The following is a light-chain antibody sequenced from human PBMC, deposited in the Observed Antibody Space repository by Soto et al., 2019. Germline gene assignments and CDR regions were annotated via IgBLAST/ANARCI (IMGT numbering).Light chain of an antibody. CDR3: QSYDSSLSGSGV. CDR1: SSNIGAGYD. V-gene: IGLV1-40*01. J-gene: IGLJ1*01. Sequence: QSVLTQPPSVSGAPGQRVTISCTGRSSNIGAGYDVHWYQQLPGTAPKLLLYGNSNRPSGVPDRFSGSKSGTSASLAITGLQAEDEADYYCQSYDSSLSGSGVFGTGTKLTVL. CDR2: GNS.